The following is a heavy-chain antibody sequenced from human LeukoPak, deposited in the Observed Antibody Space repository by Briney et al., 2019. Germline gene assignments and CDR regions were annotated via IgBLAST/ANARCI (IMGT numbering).Heavy chain of an antibody. CDR3: ARTFSVGVGATYYFDY. V-gene: IGHV1-69*05. J-gene: IGHJ4*02. CDR2: IIPIFGTA. CDR1: GGTFSSYA. D-gene: IGHD1-26*01. Sequence: RASVKVSCTASGGTFSSYAISWVRQAPGQGLEWMGGIIPIFGTANYAQKFQGRVTITTDESTSTAYMELSSLRSEDTAVYYCARTFSVGVGATYYFDYWGQGNLVTVSS.